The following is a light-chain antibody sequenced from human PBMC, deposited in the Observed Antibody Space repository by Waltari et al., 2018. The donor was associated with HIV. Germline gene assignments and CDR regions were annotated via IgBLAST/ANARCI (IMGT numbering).Light chain of an antibody. CDR1: ELGDKY. J-gene: IGLJ3*02. CDR2: QNT. V-gene: IGLV3-1*01. CDR3: QAWDSSTDVV. Sequence: SYHLTQPPSVSVSPGQTATITCSGDELGDKYTCWYQQRPGQSPVLVISQNTKRPSGIPERFSGYASGNTATLTISGTQAVDEADYYCQAWDSSTDVVFGGGTKLTVL.